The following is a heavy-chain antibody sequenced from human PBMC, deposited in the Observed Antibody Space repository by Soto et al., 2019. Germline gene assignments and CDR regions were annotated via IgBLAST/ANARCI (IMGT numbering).Heavy chain of an antibody. D-gene: IGHD3-10*02. J-gene: IGHJ5*02. V-gene: IGHV1-3*01. CDR2: INAGNGNT. CDR3: GRDQSGIGYYVDWFDP. Sequence: ASVKVSCKASGYTFNSHAIHWVRQAPGQRPEWLGWINAGNGNTYYSEKFEGRVTFTRDTAATIVNMVLTSLTSEDTAIYYCGRDQSGIGYYVDWFDPWGQGTLVTVSS. CDR1: GYTFNSHA.